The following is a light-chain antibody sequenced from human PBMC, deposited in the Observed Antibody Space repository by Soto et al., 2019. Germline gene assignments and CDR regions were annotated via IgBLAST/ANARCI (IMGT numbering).Light chain of an antibody. CDR1: RSISNY. V-gene: IGKV1-39*01. CDR2: GAS. CDR3: QQSYTAPYT. J-gene: IGKJ3*01. Sequence: DIQMTQSPSSLSASVGDAVSLTCRASRSISNYLHWYQQKPGRAPKLLISGASSLQRGVPSRFSGSGSGTTFTLTITSLQPDDFAIYFCQQSYTAPYTFDPGTKVEIK.